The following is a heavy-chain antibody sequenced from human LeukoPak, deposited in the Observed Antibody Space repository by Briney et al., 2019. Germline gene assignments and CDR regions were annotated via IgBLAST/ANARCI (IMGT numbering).Heavy chain of an antibody. J-gene: IGHJ3*01. Sequence: PGWALSLSCAASGFTVSDYDMSWIRQAPGKGLEHVSGISSNGIYTYYANSVKGSFTISRENSKNTLYLQMGSLRAEDMAVYYCARGPTVITFNAFDVWGQGTMVTVSS. CDR2: ISSNGIYT. D-gene: IGHD4-17*01. V-gene: IGHV3-64*01. CDR3: ARGPTVITFNAFDV. CDR1: GFTVSDYD.